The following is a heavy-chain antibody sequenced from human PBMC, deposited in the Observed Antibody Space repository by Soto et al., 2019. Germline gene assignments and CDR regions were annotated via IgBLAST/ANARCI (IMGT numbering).Heavy chain of an antibody. Sequence: ASVKVSCKASGYTFTTYYMHWVRQAPGQGLEWMGIINPNGGTASYAQKFQGRVTMTRDTSTRTVYMQLSSLRSEDRAVYYCARDYAPYCSTTSCPIDHWGPGTLVTVSS. CDR2: INPNGGTA. V-gene: IGHV1-46*01. CDR3: ARDYAPYCSTTSCPIDH. D-gene: IGHD2-2*01. CDR1: GYTFTTYY. J-gene: IGHJ4*02.